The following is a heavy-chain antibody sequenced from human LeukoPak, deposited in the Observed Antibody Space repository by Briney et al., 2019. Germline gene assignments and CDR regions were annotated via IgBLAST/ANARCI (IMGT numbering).Heavy chain of an antibody. CDR2: ISGDGGST. J-gene: IGHJ3*02. V-gene: IGHV3-43*02. D-gene: IGHD3-10*01. Sequence: GGSLRLSCAASGFTFDDYAMHWVRQAPGKGLEWVSLISGDGGSTYYADSVKGRFTISTDNSKNSLYLQMNSLRTEDTALYYCAKDLLLWFGEPYAFDIWGQGTMVTVSS. CDR3: AKDLLLWFGEPYAFDI. CDR1: GFTFDDYA.